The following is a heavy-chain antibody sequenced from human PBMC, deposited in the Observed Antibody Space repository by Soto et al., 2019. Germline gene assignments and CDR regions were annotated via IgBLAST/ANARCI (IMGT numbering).Heavy chain of an antibody. J-gene: IGHJ1*01. CDR1: VFSFIAYN. CDR3: VRSPKIGVRGAF. Sequence: GWSLRLSCIGSVFSFIAYNMNWVRQAPGKGLEWVSSIKVGSSRIYQPDSMKGRFTISRDDARNSVYLQINSLRAEDTALYFCVRSPKIGVRGAFWGRGTQVTVSS. V-gene: IGHV3-21*04. D-gene: IGHD3-16*01. CDR2: IKVGSSRI.